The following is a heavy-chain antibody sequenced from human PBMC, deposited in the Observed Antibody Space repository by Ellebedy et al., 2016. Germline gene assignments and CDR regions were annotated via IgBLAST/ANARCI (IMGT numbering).Heavy chain of an antibody. D-gene: IGHD5-12*01. J-gene: IGHJ4*02. V-gene: IGHV4-34*01. Sequence: SETLSLTCAVYGGSFSGYYWSWIRQPPGKGLEWIGEINHSGSTNYNPSLKSRVTISVDTSKNQFSLKLSSVTAADTAVYYCARGHIRWPYSGYDFSDYWGQGTLVTVSS. CDR3: ARGHIRWPYSGYDFSDY. CDR2: INHSGST. CDR1: GGSFSGYY.